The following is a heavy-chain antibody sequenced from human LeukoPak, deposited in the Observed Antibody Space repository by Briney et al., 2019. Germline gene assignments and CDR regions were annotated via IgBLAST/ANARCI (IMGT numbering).Heavy chain of an antibody. D-gene: IGHD3-22*01. CDR1: GGSSSGYY. V-gene: IGHV4-34*01. CDR2: INHSGST. CDR3: ARGTTSDSSGYTPFDY. Sequence: SETLSLTCAVYGGSSSGYYWSWIRQPPGKGLEWIGEINHSGSTNYDPSLKSRVTTSVDTSKNQFSLKLSSVTAADTAVYYCARGTTSDSSGYTPFDYWGQGTLVTVSS. J-gene: IGHJ4*02.